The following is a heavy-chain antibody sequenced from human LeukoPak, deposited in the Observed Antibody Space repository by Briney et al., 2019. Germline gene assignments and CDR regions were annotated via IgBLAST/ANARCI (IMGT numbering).Heavy chain of an antibody. CDR2: IYSGGST. CDR3: AAPYCGGDCYHAFDI. J-gene: IGHJ3*02. D-gene: IGHD2-21*02. Sequence: GGSLRLSCAASGFTFSDYYMSWVRQAPGKGLEWVSVIYSGGSTYYADSVKGRFTISRDNSKNTLYLQMNSLRAEDTAVYYCAAPYCGGDCYHAFDIWGQGTMVTVSS. V-gene: IGHV3-53*01. CDR1: GFTFSDYY.